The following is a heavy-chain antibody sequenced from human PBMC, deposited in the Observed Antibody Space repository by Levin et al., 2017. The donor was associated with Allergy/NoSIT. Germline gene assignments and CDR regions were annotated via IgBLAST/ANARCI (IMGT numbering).Heavy chain of an antibody. D-gene: IGHD2-15*01. J-gene: IGHJ5*02. V-gene: IGHV1-69*04. CDR2: IIPILGVA. Sequence: KAGGSLRLSCKASGGTFSSYTISWVRQAPGQGLTWMGMIIPILGVANYAQKFQGRITITADTSTSTAYMELSSLRSEDTAVYYCARDHGRRYCSGGSCYNWFDPWGQGTLVTVSS. CDR1: GGTFSSYT. CDR3: ARDHGRRYCSGGSCYNWFDP.